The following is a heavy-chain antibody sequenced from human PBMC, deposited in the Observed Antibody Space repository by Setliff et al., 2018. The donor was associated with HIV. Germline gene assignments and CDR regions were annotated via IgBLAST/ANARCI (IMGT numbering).Heavy chain of an antibody. CDR1: GDSISNGRIY. J-gene: IGHJ4*02. CDR2: IYYTGRT. V-gene: IGHV4-31*03. CDR3: ARGAKWGDFLNYFDY. Sequence: PSETLSLTCTVSGDSISNGRIYWSWLRQRPGKGLEWIGYIYYTGRTSFNPSLRSRPALPLDTSENQFSLTLTSVTAADTAVYYCARGAKWGDFLNYFDYWGQGALVTVSS. D-gene: IGHD1-26*01.